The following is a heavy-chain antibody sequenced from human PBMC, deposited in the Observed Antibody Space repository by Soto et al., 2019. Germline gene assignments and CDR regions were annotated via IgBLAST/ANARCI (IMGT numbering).Heavy chain of an antibody. CDR1: GFTFSSYA. CDR3: ARKDSLIVVVVAATPYYYVMDV. CDR2: ISGSGGST. D-gene: IGHD2-15*01. V-gene: IGHV3-23*01. Sequence: GGSLRLSCAASGFTFSSYAMSWVRQAPGKGLEWVSAISGSGGSTYYADSVKGRFTISRDNSKNTLYLQMNSLRAEDTAVYYCARKDSLIVVVVAATPYYYVMDVWGQGSTVTVSS. J-gene: IGHJ6*02.